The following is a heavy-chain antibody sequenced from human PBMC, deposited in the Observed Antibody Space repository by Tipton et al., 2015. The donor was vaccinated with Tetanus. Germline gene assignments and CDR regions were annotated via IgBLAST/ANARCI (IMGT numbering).Heavy chain of an antibody. Sequence: QLVQSGAEVKKPGASVKVSCKASGYTFTGYYIYWVRQAPGQGLEWMGWIDPNSGGTVYAQKFHGRVTMTRDTSISTAYMELRSLRSDDTAVYYCARDRGDFIYYGMDVWGPGTTVPVS. CDR1: GYTFTGYY. CDR2: IDPNSGGT. J-gene: IGHJ6*02. V-gene: IGHV1-2*02. D-gene: IGHD2-21*01. CDR3: ARDRGDFIYYGMDV.